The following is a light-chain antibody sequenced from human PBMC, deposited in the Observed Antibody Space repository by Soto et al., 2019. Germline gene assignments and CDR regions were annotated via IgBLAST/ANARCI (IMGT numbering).Light chain of an antibody. Sequence: ENLLTHSRPTLSASLLDRIKITCSPSQSIASWLAWYQQKPGKDPKLLIYKASSLENGVPSRFSGSGSCTEFTLTISSLQPDDFATYYCQQYNSNSLLTFGGGTEVEI. CDR1: QSIASW. V-gene: IGKV1-5*03. CDR3: QQYNSNSLLT. CDR2: KAS. J-gene: IGKJ4*01.